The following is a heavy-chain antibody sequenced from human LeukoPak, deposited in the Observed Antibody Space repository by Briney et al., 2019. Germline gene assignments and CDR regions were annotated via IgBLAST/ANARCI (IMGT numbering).Heavy chain of an antibody. J-gene: IGHJ6*02. CDR2: ISGDGGST. Sequence: GGSLRLSCAASGFTFDDYAMHWVRQAPGKGLEWVSLISGDGGSTYYADSVKGRFTISRDNSKNSLYLQMNSLRTEDTALYYCAKDRPPEVAAGTTRYYYYYGMDVWGQGTTVTVSS. D-gene: IGHD1-1*01. CDR3: AKDRPPEVAAGTTRYYYYYGMDV. CDR1: GFTFDDYA. V-gene: IGHV3-43*02.